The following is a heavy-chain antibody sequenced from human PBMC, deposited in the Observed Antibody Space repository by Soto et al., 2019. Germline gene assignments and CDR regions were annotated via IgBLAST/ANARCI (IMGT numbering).Heavy chain of an antibody. CDR2: IIPIFGTA. CDR1: GGTFSSYA. V-gene: IGHV1-69*06. Sequence: VKVSCKASGGTFSSYAISWVRQAPGQGLEWMGGIIPIFGTANYAQKFQGRVTITADKSTSTAYMELSSLRSEDTAVYYCARDMVRGDRYYYYYGMDVWGQGTTVTVSS. CDR3: ARDMVRGDRYYYYYGMDV. D-gene: IGHD3-10*01. J-gene: IGHJ6*02.